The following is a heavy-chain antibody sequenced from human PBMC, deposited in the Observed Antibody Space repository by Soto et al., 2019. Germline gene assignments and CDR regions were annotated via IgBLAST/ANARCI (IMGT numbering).Heavy chain of an antibody. Sequence: EVQLVESGGGLVQPGRSLRLSCAASGFTFDDFAMHWVRRVPGKGLEWVSSITWNSNVIGYADSVKGRFTISRDNANNSLYLQMNSLRLEDTAFYYCSSGGPGAVCGGGRCYFDFWGQGTLVTVSS. CDR1: GFTFDDFA. CDR2: ITWNSNVI. J-gene: IGHJ4*02. V-gene: IGHV3-9*01. CDR3: SSGGPGAVCGGGRCYFDF. D-gene: IGHD2-15*01.